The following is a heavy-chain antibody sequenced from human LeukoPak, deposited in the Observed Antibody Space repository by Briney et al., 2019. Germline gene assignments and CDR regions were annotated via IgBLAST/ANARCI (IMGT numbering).Heavy chain of an antibody. D-gene: IGHD3-22*01. CDR2: IYYSGST. J-gene: IGHJ5*02. V-gene: IGHV4-39*07. CDR3: ARGRHYYDSSGFVEDWFDP. CDR1: GGSISSSSYF. Sequence: KASETLSLTCTVSGGSISSSSYFWGWIRQPPGKGLEWIGSIYYSGSTYYNPSLKSRVTISVDRSKNQFSLKLSSVTAADTAVYYCARGRHYYDSSGFVEDWFDPWGQGTLVTVSS.